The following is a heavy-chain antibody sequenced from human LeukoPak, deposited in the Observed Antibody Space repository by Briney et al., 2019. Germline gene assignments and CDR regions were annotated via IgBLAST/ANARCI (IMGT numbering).Heavy chain of an antibody. CDR3: AKEVRGVRALYGMDV. D-gene: IGHD3-10*01. Sequence: GGSLRLSCAGSGFTSSGYVMHWVRQAPGKGLEWVACILYDGATKYHADSVKGRFTISRDNSKNTLYLQMNSLRAEDTAVYYCAKEVRGVRALYGMDVWGQGTTVTVSS. CDR2: ILYDGATK. J-gene: IGHJ6*02. CDR1: GFTSSGYV. V-gene: IGHV3-30-3*01.